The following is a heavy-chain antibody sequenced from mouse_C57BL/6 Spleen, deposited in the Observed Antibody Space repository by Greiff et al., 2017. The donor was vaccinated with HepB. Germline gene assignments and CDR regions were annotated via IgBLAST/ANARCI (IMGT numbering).Heavy chain of an antibody. CDR1: GYTFTSYG. V-gene: IGHV1-81*01. CDR3: ARIGWLLFYYAMDY. J-gene: IGHJ4*01. D-gene: IGHD2-3*01. Sequence: LVESGAELARPGASVKLSCKASGYTFTSYGISWVKQRTGQGLEWIGEIYPRSGNTYYNEKFKGKATLTADKSSSTAYMELRSLTSEDSAVYFCARIGWLLFYYAMDYWGQGTSVTVSS. CDR2: IYPRSGNT.